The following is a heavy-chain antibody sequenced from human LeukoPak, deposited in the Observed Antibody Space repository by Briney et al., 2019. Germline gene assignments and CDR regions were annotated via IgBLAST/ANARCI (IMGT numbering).Heavy chain of an antibody. CDR3: AGGGSRYDN. V-gene: IGHV3-7*01. CDR2: IKQEGSEK. Sequence: GGSLRLSCAASGFTFSSNWMSWVRQAPGKGLEWVANIKQEGSEKYYVDSAKGRFSISRDNAKNSLYLQMNSLRAEDTAVYYCAGGGSRYDNWGQGTLVTVSS. D-gene: IGHD3-22*01. CDR1: GFTFSSNW. J-gene: IGHJ4*02.